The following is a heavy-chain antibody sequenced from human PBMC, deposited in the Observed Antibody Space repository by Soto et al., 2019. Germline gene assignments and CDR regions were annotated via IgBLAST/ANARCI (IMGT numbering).Heavy chain of an antibody. CDR1: GFTFSGYY. Sequence: QVQLVESGGGLVKPGGSLRLSCAASGFTFSGYYMSWIRQAPGKGLECISYISSSGDRTKYADSVKGRFTISRDNAKKSLYLKMNSLRAEDTAVYYCVRETAYYFDSWGQGTLVTVSS. V-gene: IGHV3-11*05. D-gene: IGHD1-1*01. CDR2: ISSSGDRT. CDR3: VRETAYYFDS. J-gene: IGHJ4*02.